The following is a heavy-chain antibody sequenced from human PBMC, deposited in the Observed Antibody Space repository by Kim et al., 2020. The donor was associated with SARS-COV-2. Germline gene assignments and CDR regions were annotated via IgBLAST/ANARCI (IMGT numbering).Heavy chain of an antibody. V-gene: IGHV4-39*01. Sequence: KSRVTISVDTSKNQFSLKLSSVTAADTAVYYCARHERGPYYYGSGSEFVPWGQGTLVTVSS. D-gene: IGHD3-10*01. J-gene: IGHJ5*02. CDR3: ARHERGPYYYGSGSEFVP.